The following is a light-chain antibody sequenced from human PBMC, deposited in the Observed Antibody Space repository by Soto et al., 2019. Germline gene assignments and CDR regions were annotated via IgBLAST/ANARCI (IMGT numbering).Light chain of an antibody. V-gene: IGKV3-15*01. CDR2: AAS. J-gene: IGKJ1*01. Sequence: EIVMPQSTATLSLSPGASATLSCRASQSVRSNLAWYTPKPGQAPRVLIYAASTRATGIPDRFIVIGSGTEFTLPIRSLHSEEFGVYDCRQYDNWWTFGQGTKVDIK. CDR1: QSVRSN. CDR3: RQYDNWWT.